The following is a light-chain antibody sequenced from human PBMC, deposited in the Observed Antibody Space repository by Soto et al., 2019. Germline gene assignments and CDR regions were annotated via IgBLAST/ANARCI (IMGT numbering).Light chain of an antibody. CDR2: GAS. CDR3: QQYNNWPQGT. J-gene: IGKJ1*01. V-gene: IGKV3-15*01. Sequence: RVMTQSPATLSVSPGERATLSCRASQSVSSNLAWYQQKPGQAPRLLIYGASTRATGIPARFSGSGSGTEFTLTISSLQSEDFAVYYCQQYNNWPQGTFGQGTKVDNK. CDR1: QSVSSN.